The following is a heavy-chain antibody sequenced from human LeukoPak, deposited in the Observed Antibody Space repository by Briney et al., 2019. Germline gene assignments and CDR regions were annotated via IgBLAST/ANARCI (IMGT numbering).Heavy chain of an antibody. D-gene: IGHD2-21*01. CDR3: ARVGGESYFDY. Sequence: SETLSLTCAVSGGSISSGGYSWSWIRQPPGKGLEWIGYIYYTGSTYYNPSLKSRLTISLDTSKNQFSLKLRSVTAADTAVYYCARVGGESYFDYWGQGTPVTVSS. CDR2: IYYTGST. CDR1: GGSISSGGYS. J-gene: IGHJ4*02. V-gene: IGHV4-30-4*07.